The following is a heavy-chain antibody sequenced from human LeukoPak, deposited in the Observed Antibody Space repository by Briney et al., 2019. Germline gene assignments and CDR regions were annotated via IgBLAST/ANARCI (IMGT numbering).Heavy chain of an antibody. CDR1: GYSISSGYY. J-gene: IGHJ3*02. CDR3: ARHPLGYGDGCNCEAFDI. D-gene: IGHD5-24*01. CDR2: ISHSGST. V-gene: IGHV4-38-2*01. Sequence: KPSETLSLTCAVSGYSISSGYYWGWIRQPPGKGLDWIGSISHSGSTYYNPSLKSRVTISVDTSKNQFSLKLSSVTAADTAVYYCARHPLGYGDGCNCEAFDIWGQGTMVTVSS.